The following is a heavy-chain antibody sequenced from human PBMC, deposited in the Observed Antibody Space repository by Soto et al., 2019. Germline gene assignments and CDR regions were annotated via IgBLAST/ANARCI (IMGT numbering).Heavy chain of an antibody. CDR3: ARGVGYSDSSGYPFDY. CDR2: INPRSGKT. Sequence: ASVKVSCKASGDTLSTYYMHWARQAPGQGLEWMGIINPRSGKTNYPQKYQGRVTMTRDTSTTTVYMELSTLRSEDTAMYYCARGVGYSDSSGYPFDYWGQGTLVTVSS. CDR1: GDTLSTYY. J-gene: IGHJ4*02. D-gene: IGHD3-22*01. V-gene: IGHV1-46*03.